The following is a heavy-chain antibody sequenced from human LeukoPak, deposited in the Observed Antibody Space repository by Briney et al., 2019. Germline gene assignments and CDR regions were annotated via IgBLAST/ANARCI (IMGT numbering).Heavy chain of an antibody. CDR1: GYTFTTHD. J-gene: IGHJ4*02. D-gene: IGHD4-17*01. Sequence: ASVKVSCKASGYTFTTHDINCVRQAPGQGLEWMGWMNPNSGNTGFAQKFQGRVTITRNTSTSTAYLELSSLRSEDTAVYYCARLVNQFDYVTGRFDYWGQGTLVTVSS. CDR3: ARLVNQFDYVTGRFDY. CDR2: MNPNSGNT. V-gene: IGHV1-8*02.